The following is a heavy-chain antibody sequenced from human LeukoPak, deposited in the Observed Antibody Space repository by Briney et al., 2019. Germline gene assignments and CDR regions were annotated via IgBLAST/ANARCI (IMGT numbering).Heavy chain of an antibody. CDR3: ARGRGYSYGVFDY. J-gene: IGHJ4*02. V-gene: IGHV4-59*11. CDR2: IYYSGST. Sequence: SETLSLTCTVSGGSISSHYWSWIRQPPGKGLEWTGYIYYSGSTNYNPSLKSRVTISVDTSKNQFSLKLSSVTAADTAVYYCARGRGYSYGVFDYWGQGTLVTVSS. CDR1: GGSISSHY. D-gene: IGHD5-18*01.